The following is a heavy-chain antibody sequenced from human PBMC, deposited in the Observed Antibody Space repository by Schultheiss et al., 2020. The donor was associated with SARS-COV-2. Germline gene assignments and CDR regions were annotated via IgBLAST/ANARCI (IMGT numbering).Heavy chain of an antibody. J-gene: IGHJ4*02. CDR3: ARDDSTVNLLFDY. D-gene: IGHD4-17*01. CDR1: GFTFSSYS. Sequence: GGSLRLSCAASGFTFSSYSMNWVRQAPGKGLEWVSSIDGSSSYRYYGDSVKGRFTISRDNAKNSLYLQMNSLRAEDTAVYYCARDDSTVNLLFDYWGQGTLVTVSS. V-gene: IGHV3-21*01. CDR2: IDGSSSYR.